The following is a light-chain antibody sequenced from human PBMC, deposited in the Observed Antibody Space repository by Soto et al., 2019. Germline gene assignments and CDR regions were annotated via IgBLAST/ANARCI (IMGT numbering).Light chain of an antibody. CDR3: AAWDDSLSGYV. J-gene: IGLJ1*01. CDR1: SSHIGSNY. Sequence: QSVLTQPPSASGTPGQRVTISCSGSSSHIGSNYVYWYQQLPGTAPKLLIYRNNQRPSGVPDRFSGSKSGTSASLAINGLRSEDEADYYCAAWDDSLSGYVFGTGTKVTVL. V-gene: IGLV1-47*01. CDR2: RNN.